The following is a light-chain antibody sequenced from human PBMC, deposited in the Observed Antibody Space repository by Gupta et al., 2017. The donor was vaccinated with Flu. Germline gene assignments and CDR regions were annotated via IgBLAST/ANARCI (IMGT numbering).Light chain of an antibody. CDR3: QQEGSSPRT. Sequence: EIVLTQSPGTLSLSPGERATLSCRASQSVSSSYLAWYQQKPGQAPRLLIYGASSRATGIPDTFSGSGSGTDFTLTIIRLEPADFAVYYCQQEGSSPRTFGQGTKVEIK. CDR2: GAS. CDR1: QSVSSSY. J-gene: IGKJ1*01. V-gene: IGKV3-20*01.